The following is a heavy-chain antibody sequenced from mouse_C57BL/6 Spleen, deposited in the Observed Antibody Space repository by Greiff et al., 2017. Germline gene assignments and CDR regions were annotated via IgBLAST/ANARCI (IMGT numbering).Heavy chain of an antibody. CDR1: GYTFTSYW. CDR3: ARSYDYGSRVYYYAMDY. CDR2: IYPGSGST. J-gene: IGHJ4*01. D-gene: IGHD1-1*01. Sequence: QVQLQQPGAELVKPGASVKMSCKASGYTFTSYWITWVKQRPGQGLEWIGDIYPGSGSTNYNEKFKSKATLTVDTSSSTAYMQLSSLTSEDSAVYYCARSYDYGSRVYYYAMDYWGQGTSVTVSS. V-gene: IGHV1-55*01.